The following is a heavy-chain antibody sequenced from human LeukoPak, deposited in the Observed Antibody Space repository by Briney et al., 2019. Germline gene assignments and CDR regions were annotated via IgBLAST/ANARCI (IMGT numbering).Heavy chain of an antibody. D-gene: IGHD1-1*01. CDR1: RFTFSDYY. CDR2: IKEDGSEK. J-gene: IGHJ3*02. CDR3: ARGGLIQRHAFDI. Sequence: PGGSLRLSCAASRFTFSDYYMTWVRQAPGRGLEWVANIKEDGSEKNYVDSVKGRFTISRDNAKNSLYLQMNSLRGEDTALYYCARGGLIQRHAFDIWGQGTMVTVSS. V-gene: IGHV3-7*03.